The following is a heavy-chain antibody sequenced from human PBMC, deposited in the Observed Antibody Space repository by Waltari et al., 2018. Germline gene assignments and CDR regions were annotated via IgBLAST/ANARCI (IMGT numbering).Heavy chain of an antibody. D-gene: IGHD6-19*01. CDR2: INAGNGNT. CDR3: ARTLAVAGTQYYYYGMDV. J-gene: IGHJ6*02. Sequence: QVQLVQSGAEVKKPGASVKVSCKASGYTFTSYAMHWVRQAPGQRLEWMGWINAGNGNTKYSQKFQGRVTITRDTSASTAYMELSSLRSEDTAVYYCARTLAVAGTQYYYYGMDVWGQGTTVTVSS. CDR1: GYTFTSYA. V-gene: IGHV1-3*01.